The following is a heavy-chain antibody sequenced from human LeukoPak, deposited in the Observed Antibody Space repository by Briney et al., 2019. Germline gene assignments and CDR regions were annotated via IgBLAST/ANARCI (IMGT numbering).Heavy chain of an antibody. Sequence: SETLSLTCTVSGGSISSYYWSWVRQPPGKGLEWVGYIYYSGSTNYNPSLKSRVTMSVDTSKNQFSLKLNSVTTADTAVYYCARFYGGYYYYYMDVWGKGTTVTVSS. V-gene: IGHV4-59*08. J-gene: IGHJ6*03. D-gene: IGHD4-17*01. CDR1: GGSISSYY. CDR2: IYYSGST. CDR3: ARFYGGYYYYYMDV.